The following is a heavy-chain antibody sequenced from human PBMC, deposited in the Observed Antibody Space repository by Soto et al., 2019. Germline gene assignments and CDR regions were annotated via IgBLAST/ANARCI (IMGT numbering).Heavy chain of an antibody. CDR2: ISGSGGST. J-gene: IGHJ6*02. Sequence: EVQLLESGGGLVQPGGSLRLSCAASGFTFSSYAMSWVRQAPGKGLEWVSAISGSGGSTYYADSVKGRFTISRDNSKNTLYLQMNSLRAEDTAVYYCAKCAVVVAAIHYYYYGMDVWGQGTTVTVSS. D-gene: IGHD2-15*01. CDR3: AKCAVVVAAIHYYYYGMDV. V-gene: IGHV3-23*01. CDR1: GFTFSSYA.